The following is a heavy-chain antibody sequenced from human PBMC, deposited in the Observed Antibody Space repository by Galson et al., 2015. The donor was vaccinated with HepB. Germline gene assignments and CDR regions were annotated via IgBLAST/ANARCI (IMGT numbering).Heavy chain of an antibody. D-gene: IGHD3-10*01. CDR2: IDPSDSWT. Sequence: QSGAEVKKPGESLRISCQGSGYSFTTFWITWVRQVPGKGLEWMGRIDPSDSWTDYSPSFQGHVTFSADKSITTAYLQWSSLKASDTAIYYCASRHYYYGSGTYYNVSDYWGQGTLVTVSS. V-gene: IGHV5-10-1*01. CDR3: ASRHYYYGSGTYYNVSDY. J-gene: IGHJ4*02. CDR1: GYSFTTFW.